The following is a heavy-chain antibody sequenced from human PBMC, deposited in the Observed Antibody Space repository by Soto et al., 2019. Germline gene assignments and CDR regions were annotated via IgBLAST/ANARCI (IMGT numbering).Heavy chain of an antibody. CDR1: GFTFSSYA. J-gene: IGHJ4*02. V-gene: IGHV3-23*01. CDR3: AKDLVGTSGPYSFDY. D-gene: IGHD5-12*01. Sequence: GGSLRLSCAASGFTFSSYAMSWVRQAPGKGLEWVSGISATGGSTYYADSVKGRFTISRDNSKNTLYLQMNSLRAEDTAVYYCAKDLVGTSGPYSFDYWGQGTLVTVSS. CDR2: ISATGGST.